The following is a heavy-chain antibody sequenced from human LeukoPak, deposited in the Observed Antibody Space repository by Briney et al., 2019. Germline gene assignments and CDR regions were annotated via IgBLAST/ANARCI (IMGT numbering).Heavy chain of an antibody. CDR3: ARGGPLGIAAAGYFDY. V-gene: IGHV3-30-3*01. CDR2: ISYDGSNK. J-gene: IGHJ4*02. Sequence: PGGSLRLSCAASGFAFSSYAMHWVRQAPGKGLEWVAVISYDGSNKYYADSVKGRFTISRDNSKNTLYLQMNSLRAEDTAVYYCARGGPLGIAAAGYFDYWGQGTLVTVSS. CDR1: GFAFSSYA. D-gene: IGHD6-13*01.